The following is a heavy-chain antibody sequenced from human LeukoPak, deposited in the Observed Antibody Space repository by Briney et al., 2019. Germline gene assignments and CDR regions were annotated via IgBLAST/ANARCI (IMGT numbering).Heavy chain of an antibody. CDR3: ARELVAAAIDY. J-gene: IGHJ4*02. V-gene: IGHV3-7*01. Sequence: GRSLRLSCAASGFTLSSYWMSWVRQAPGRGLEWVANIKQDGSEKYYVDSVKGRFTISRDNAKNSLYLQMNSLRAEDTAVYYCARELVAAAIDYWGQGTLVTVSS. CDR2: IKQDGSEK. D-gene: IGHD2-15*01. CDR1: GFTLSSYW.